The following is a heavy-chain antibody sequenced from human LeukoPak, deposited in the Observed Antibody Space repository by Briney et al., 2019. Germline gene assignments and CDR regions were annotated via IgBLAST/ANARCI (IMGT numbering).Heavy chain of an antibody. J-gene: IGHJ4*02. V-gene: IGHV1-2*02. CDR1: RYTFTGYY. CDR2: INPNSGGT. Sequence: ASVKVSCKASRYTFTGYYMHWVRQAPGQGLEWMGWINPNSGGTNYAQKFQGRVTMTRDTSISTAYMELSRLRSDDTAVYYCAREMDDILTGYYLHFDYWGQGTLVTVSS. CDR3: AREMDDILTGYYLHFDY. D-gene: IGHD3-9*01.